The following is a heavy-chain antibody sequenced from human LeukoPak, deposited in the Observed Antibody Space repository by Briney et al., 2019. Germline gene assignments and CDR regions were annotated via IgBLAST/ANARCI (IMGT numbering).Heavy chain of an antibody. D-gene: IGHD3-10*01. Sequence: SETLSLTCAVYGGSFSGYYWSWIRQPPGKGLEWIGEINHSGSTNYNPSLKSRVTISVDTSKNQFSLKLSSVTAADTAVYYCARGNTVGSAQWAYRGFDPWGQGTLVTVSS. CDR3: ARGNTVGSAQWAYRGFDP. CDR2: INHSGST. V-gene: IGHV4-34*01. CDR1: GGSFSGYY. J-gene: IGHJ5*02.